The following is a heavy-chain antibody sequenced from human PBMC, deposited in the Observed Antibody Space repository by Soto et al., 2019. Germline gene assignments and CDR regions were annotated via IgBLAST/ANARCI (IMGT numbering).Heavy chain of an antibody. J-gene: IGHJ6*02. CDR3: ARAPWGGYSYAYYYYYGMDV. CDR1: GFTFSSYS. Sequence: EVQLVESGGGLVKPGGSLRLSCAASGFTFSSYSMNWVRQAPGKGLEWVSSISSSSSYIYYADSVKGRFTISRDNAKNSLYLQMNSLRAEDTAVYYCARAPWGGYSYAYYYYYGMDVWGQGTTVTVSS. D-gene: IGHD5-18*01. V-gene: IGHV3-21*01. CDR2: ISSSSSYI.